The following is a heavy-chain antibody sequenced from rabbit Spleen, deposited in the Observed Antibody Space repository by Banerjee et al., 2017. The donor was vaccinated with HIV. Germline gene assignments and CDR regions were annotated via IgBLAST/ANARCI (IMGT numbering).Heavy chain of an antibody. J-gene: IGHJ6*01. D-gene: IGHD8-1*01. CDR3: ARDTGSSFSSYGMDL. Sequence: QSLEESGGDLVKPGASLTLTCKASGVSLNDKDVMCWVRQAPGKGLEWIACINMFTGKSVYASWAKGRFIMSRTSSTTVTLQMTSLTAADTATYFCARDTGSSFSSYGMDLWGPGTLVTVS. V-gene: IGHV1S40*01. CDR1: GVSLNDKDV. CDR2: INMFTGKS.